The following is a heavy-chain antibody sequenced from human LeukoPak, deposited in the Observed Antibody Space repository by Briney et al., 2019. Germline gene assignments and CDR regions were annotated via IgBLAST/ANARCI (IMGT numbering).Heavy chain of an antibody. J-gene: IGHJ4*02. V-gene: IGHV3-7*01. Sequence: GGSLRLSCAASGFTFSSYWMSWVRQAPGKGLEWVANIKLDGSEKYYVDSVKGRFTISRDNAKNSLYLQMNSLRAEDTAVYYCVRPSRDGYDPDYWGQGTLVTVSS. CDR1: GFTFSSYW. CDR3: VRPSRDGYDPDY. D-gene: IGHD5-12*01. CDR2: IKLDGSEK.